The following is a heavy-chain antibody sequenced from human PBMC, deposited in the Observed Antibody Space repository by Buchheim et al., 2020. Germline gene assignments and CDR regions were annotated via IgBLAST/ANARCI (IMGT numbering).Heavy chain of an antibody. CDR1: GFTFSSYG. J-gene: IGHJ4*02. D-gene: IGHD2-15*01. V-gene: IGHV3-33*01. Sequence: QVQLVESGGGVVQPGRSLRLSCAASGFTFSSYGMHWVRQAPGKGLEWVAVIWYDGSNKYYADSVKGRFTISRDNSKNTLYLQMNSLGAEDTAVYYCARDSLQYCSGGSCYGLGYWGQGTL. CDR2: IWYDGSNK. CDR3: ARDSLQYCSGGSCYGLGY.